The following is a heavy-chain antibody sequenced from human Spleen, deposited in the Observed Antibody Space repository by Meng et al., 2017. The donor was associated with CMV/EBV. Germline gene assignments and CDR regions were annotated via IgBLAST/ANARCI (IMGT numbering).Heavy chain of an antibody. J-gene: IGHJ6*02. CDR2: IKQHGREK. V-gene: IGHV3-7*01. Sequence: GGSLRLSCAASGFNFSHYWMSWVRQAPGKGLEWVANIKQHGREKNYVDSVKGRFTISRDNSKNTLYLQMNSLRAEDTAVYYCARSGYTAMVRTYYYYGMDVWGQGTTVTVSS. CDR1: GFNFSHYW. CDR3: ARSGYTAMVRTYYYYGMDV. D-gene: IGHD5-18*01.